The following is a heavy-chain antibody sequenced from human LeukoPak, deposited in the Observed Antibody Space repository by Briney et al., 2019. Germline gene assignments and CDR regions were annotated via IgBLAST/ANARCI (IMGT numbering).Heavy chain of an antibody. Sequence: GRSLRLSCAASGFTFSSYAMHWVRQAPGKGLEGVAVISYDGSNKYYADSVKGRFTISRDNSKNTLYLQMNSLRADDTAVYYCAGQWLVNEEAFDPWGQGTLVTVSS. V-gene: IGHV3-30-3*01. CDR1: GFTFSSYA. D-gene: IGHD6-19*01. CDR2: ISYDGSNK. CDR3: AGQWLVNEEAFDP. J-gene: IGHJ5*02.